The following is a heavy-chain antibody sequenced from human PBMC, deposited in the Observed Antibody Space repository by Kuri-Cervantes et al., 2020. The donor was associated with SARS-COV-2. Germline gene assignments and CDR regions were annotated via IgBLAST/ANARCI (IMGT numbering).Heavy chain of an antibody. V-gene: IGHV3-30*02. CDR2: IRYDGSNK. Sequence: GESLKISCAASGFTFSSYGMHWVRQAPGKGLEWAAFIRYDGSNKYYADSVKGRFTISRDNSKNTLCLQMNSLRAEDTAVYYCAGGYLFDYWGQGTLVTVSS. CDR1: GFTFSSYG. CDR3: AGGYLFDY. D-gene: IGHD3-16*02. J-gene: IGHJ4*02.